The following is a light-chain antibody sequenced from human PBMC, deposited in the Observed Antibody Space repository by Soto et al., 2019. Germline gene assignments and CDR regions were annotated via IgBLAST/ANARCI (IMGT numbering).Light chain of an antibody. CDR2: GTS. V-gene: IGKV3-20*01. CDR3: QQYLT. CDR1: QSVSSDH. J-gene: IGKJ1*01. Sequence: EIVLTQSPGTLSLSPGERATLSCRASQSVSSDHFAWYQQKPGQAPRLLIYGTSSRATGIPDRFSGSGSGTDFTLSISRLEPEDFAVYFCQQYLTFGQGTKVDIK.